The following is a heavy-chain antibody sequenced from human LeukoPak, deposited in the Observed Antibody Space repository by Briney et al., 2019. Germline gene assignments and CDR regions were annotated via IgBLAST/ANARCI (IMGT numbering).Heavy chain of an antibody. CDR3: ARDAIENYDFWSGSYYYFDY. CDR2: INPSGGST. CDR1: GYTLTNYY. V-gene: IGHV1-46*01. Sequence: ASVKVSCKSSGYTLTNYYIHWVRRAPGQGLEWMGIINPSGGSTTYAQGFQDRVTMTRDTSTSTVYMELSSLTSEDTAVYYCARDAIENYDFWSGSYYYFDYWGQGTLVTVSS. J-gene: IGHJ4*02. D-gene: IGHD3-3*01.